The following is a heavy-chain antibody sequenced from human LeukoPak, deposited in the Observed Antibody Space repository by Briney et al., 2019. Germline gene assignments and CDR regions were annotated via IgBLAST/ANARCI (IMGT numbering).Heavy chain of an antibody. J-gene: IGHJ4*02. V-gene: IGHV3-48*03. CDR2: ISSGSTI. CDR3: ARRLRRNYFDY. D-gene: IGHD4-17*01. Sequence: GGSLRLSCAASGFTFSSYEMNWVRQAPGKGLEWVSYISSGSTIYYADSVKGRFTISRDNAKNSLYLQMNSLRAEDTAVYYCARRLRRNYFDYWGQGTLVTVSS. CDR1: GFTFSSYE.